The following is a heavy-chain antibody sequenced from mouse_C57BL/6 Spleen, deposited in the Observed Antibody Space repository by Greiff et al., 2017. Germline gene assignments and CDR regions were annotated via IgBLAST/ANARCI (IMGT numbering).Heavy chain of an antibody. Sequence: LEESGPELVKPGASVKISCKASGYAFSSSWMNWVKQRPGKGLEWIGRIYPGDGDTNYNGKFKGKATLTADKSSSTAYMQLSSLTSEDSAVYFCARTYGSSPFDYWGQGTTLTVSS. CDR2: IYPGDGDT. V-gene: IGHV1-82*01. CDR3: ARTYGSSPFDY. J-gene: IGHJ2*01. D-gene: IGHD1-1*01. CDR1: GYAFSSSW.